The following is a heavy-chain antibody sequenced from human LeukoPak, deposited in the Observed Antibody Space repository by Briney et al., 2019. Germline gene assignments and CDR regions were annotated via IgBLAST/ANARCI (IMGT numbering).Heavy chain of an antibody. CDR3: AREPYSDYPGGIDY. D-gene: IGHD4-11*01. J-gene: IGHJ4*02. CDR2: ISAYKGNT. Sequence: ASVKVSCKASGYTFTSYGISWVRQAPGQGLEWMGWISAYKGNTKYAQKVQGRVTMTTDTSTSTAYMELRSLRSDDTAVYYCAREPYSDYPGGIDYWGQGTLVTVSS. V-gene: IGHV1-18*01. CDR1: GYTFTSYG.